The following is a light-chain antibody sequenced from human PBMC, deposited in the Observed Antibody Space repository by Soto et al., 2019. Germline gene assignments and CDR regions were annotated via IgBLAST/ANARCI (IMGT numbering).Light chain of an antibody. CDR2: LNSDGSH. CDR1: SGHSSYA. V-gene: IGLV4-69*01. J-gene: IGLJ2*01. CDR3: QTWGAGSP. Sequence: QLVLTQSPSASASLGASVKLTCTLSSGHSSYAIAWHQQQPEKGPRYLMKLNSDGSHSKGDRIPDRFSGSSSGAERYLTISSLQSEDEADYYSQTWGAGSPFGGGTKVTVL.